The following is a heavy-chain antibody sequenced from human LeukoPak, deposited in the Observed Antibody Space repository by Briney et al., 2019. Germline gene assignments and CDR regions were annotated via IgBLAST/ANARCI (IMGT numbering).Heavy chain of an antibody. Sequence: GGSLTLSCAASGFTFSSYSMNWVRQAPGKGLEWVSSISSSSSYIYYGDSVKSRFTISRDNAMNSLYLQMNSLRAEDRAVYYWTRDFEPIDRDYYGSVSYPNWFDPWGQGTLVTVSS. CDR1: GFTFSSYS. V-gene: IGHV3-21*01. CDR2: ISSSSSYI. CDR3: TRDFEPIDRDYYGSVSYPNWFDP. D-gene: IGHD3-10*01. J-gene: IGHJ5*02.